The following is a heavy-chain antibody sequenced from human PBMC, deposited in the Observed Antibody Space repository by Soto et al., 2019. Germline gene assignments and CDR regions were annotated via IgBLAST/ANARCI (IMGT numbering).Heavy chain of an antibody. CDR2: ISYDGSNK. Sequence: GGSLRLSCAASGFTFSSYAMHWVRQAPGKGLEWVAVISYDGSNKYYADSVKGRFTISRDNSKNTLYLQMNSLRAEDTAVYYCARGDTAMAGAYYFDYWGQGTLVTVSS. CDR3: ARGDTAMAGAYYFDY. CDR1: GFTFSSYA. D-gene: IGHD5-18*01. J-gene: IGHJ4*02. V-gene: IGHV3-30-3*01.